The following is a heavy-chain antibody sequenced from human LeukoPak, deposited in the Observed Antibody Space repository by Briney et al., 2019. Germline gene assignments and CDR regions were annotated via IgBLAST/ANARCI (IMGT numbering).Heavy chain of an antibody. CDR2: IREDGSEK. D-gene: IGHD3-10*01. J-gene: IGHJ4*02. CDR3: AKDPTYGSGSYVFDY. CDR1: GYTFSTYW. V-gene: IGHV3-7*03. Sequence: GGSLRLSCAASGYTFSTYWMTWVRQAPGKGLEWVASIREDGSEKYYVDSVKGRFTISRDNARKSLYLEMNSLRAEDTAVYYCAKDPTYGSGSYVFDYWGQGTLVTVSS.